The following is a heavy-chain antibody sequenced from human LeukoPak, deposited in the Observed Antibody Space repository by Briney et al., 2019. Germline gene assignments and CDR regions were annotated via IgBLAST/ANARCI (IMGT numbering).Heavy chain of an antibody. J-gene: IGHJ4*02. CDR2: INPKNGKT. V-gene: IGHV1-8*01. CDR1: GYIFTSYD. D-gene: IGHD6-13*01. Sequence: ASVKVSCKTSGYIFTSYDINWVRQATGQGLEWVGYINPKNGKTGHAQKFQRRVTMTTDTSTTTAVMELNSLRYDDTAGYYCARKLSGYSSTWYPDYWGEGTLVTVSS. CDR3: ARKLSGYSSTWYPDY.